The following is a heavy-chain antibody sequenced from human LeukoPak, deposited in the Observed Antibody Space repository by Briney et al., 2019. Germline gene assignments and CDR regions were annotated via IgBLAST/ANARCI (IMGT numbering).Heavy chain of an antibody. CDR1: GYTFTIYY. Sequence: ASVKVSFRASGYTFTIYYMHWVRQAPGQGLEWMGIINPSGGSTSYAQKFQGRVTMTRDTSTSTVYMELSSLRSGDTAVYYCARSVGATGYFDYWGQGTLVTVSS. CDR2: INPSGGST. J-gene: IGHJ4*02. CDR3: ARSVGATGYFDY. V-gene: IGHV1-46*01. D-gene: IGHD1-26*01.